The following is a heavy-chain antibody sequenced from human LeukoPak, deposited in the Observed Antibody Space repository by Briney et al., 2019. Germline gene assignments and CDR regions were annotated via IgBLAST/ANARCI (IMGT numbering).Heavy chain of an antibody. CDR2: ISWNSGSI. V-gene: IGHV3-9*01. J-gene: IGHJ4*02. Sequence: GGSLRLSCAASGFTFDDYAMHWVRQAPGKGLEWVSGISWNSGSIGYADSVKGRFTISRDNAKNSLYLQMNSPRAEDTALYYCAKDITGTDDYWGQGTLVTVSS. CDR1: GFTFDDYA. CDR3: AKDITGTDDY. D-gene: IGHD6-13*01.